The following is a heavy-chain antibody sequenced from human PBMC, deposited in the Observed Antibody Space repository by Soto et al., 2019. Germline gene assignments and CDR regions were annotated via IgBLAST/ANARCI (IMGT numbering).Heavy chain of an antibody. CDR2: IYYSGST. CDR1: GGSISSYY. CDR3: ARDQGGSRTWAFDI. J-gene: IGHJ3*02. V-gene: IGHV4-59*01. Sequence: QVQLQESGPGLVKPSETLSLTCTVSGGSISSYYWSWIRQPPGKGLEWIGYIYYSGSTNYNPSLKSRVTISVDTSKNQFSLKLSSVTAADTAVYYCARDQGGSRTWAFDIWGQGTMVTVSS. D-gene: IGHD6-13*01.